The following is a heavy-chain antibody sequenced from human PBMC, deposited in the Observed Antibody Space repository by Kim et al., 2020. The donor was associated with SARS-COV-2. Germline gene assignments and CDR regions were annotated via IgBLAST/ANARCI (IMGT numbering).Heavy chain of an antibody. J-gene: IGHJ2*01. V-gene: IGHV3-30*02. CDR3: AKERAVAAGTDWHFDL. Sequence: DSVKGRFTISRDNSNSTVYLQMSSLKTDDTAVYFCAKERAVAAGTDWHFDLWGRGTLVTVSS. D-gene: IGHD6-13*01.